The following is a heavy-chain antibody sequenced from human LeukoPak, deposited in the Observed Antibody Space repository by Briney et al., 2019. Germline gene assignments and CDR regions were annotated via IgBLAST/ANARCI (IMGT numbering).Heavy chain of an antibody. V-gene: IGHV1-69*06. J-gene: IGHJ1*01. CDR1: VGTFSSYA. D-gene: IGHD6-19*01. CDR3: AKADTSGWPRPYLNFHD. Sequence: GASVKVSCKASVGTFSSYAISWVRQAPGQGLEWMGGIIPIFGTANYAQKFQGGVTITADKSTSTAYMELSSLRSEDTAVYYCAKADTSGWPRPYLNFHDWGQGTLVTVSS. CDR2: IIPIFGTA.